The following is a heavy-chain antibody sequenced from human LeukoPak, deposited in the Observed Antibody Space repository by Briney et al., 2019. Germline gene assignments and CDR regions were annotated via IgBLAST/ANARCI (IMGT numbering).Heavy chain of an antibody. CDR2: IYYSGKT. Sequence: SQTLSPTWTVSCGSISSSSYYWGWIREPPGKGLEWIGSIYYSGKTYYTPPLKSRATILLAAPKNQFPRKLSSVTAADTAVYHSAGLSYFGIWPFDHWGQGTLVTVSS. J-gene: IGHJ5*02. D-gene: IGHD3-9*01. CDR1: CGSISSSSYY. CDR3: AGLSYFGIWPFDH. V-gene: IGHV4-39*06.